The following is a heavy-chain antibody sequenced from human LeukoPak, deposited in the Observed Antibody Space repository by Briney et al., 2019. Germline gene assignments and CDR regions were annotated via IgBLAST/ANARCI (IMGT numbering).Heavy chain of an antibody. CDR2: IYYSGST. Sequence: SETLSLTCTVSGGSISSSSYYWGWIRQPPGKGLEWIGSIYYSGSTYYNPSLKSRVTISVDTSKNQFSLKLSSVTAADTAVYYCAFYCSSTSCKDYWGQGTLVTVSS. V-gene: IGHV4-39*07. CDR1: GGSISSSSYY. CDR3: AFYCSSTSCKDY. D-gene: IGHD2-2*01. J-gene: IGHJ4*02.